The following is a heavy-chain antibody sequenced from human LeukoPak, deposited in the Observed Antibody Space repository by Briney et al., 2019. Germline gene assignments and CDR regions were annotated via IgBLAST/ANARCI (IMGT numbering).Heavy chain of an antibody. V-gene: IGHV3-30-3*01. Sequence: GGSLRLSCAASGFTFSDYYMSWIRQAPGKGLEWVAVISYDGSNKYYADSVKGRFTISRDNSKNTLYLQMNSLRAEDTAVYYCARVARYSSSAGYFQHWGQGTLVTVSS. CDR1: GFTFSDYY. CDR3: ARVARYSSSAGYFQH. D-gene: IGHD6-6*01. J-gene: IGHJ1*01. CDR2: ISYDGSNK.